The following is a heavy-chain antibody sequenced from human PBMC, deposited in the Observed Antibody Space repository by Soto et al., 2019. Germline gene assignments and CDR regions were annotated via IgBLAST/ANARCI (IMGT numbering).Heavy chain of an antibody. CDR3: ARDYIGRYFDWSHYGMDV. D-gene: IGHD3-9*01. CDR2: IWYDGSNK. J-gene: IGHJ6*02. Sequence: GGSLRLSCAASGFTFSSYGMHWVRQAPGKGLEWVAVIWYDGSNKYYADSVKGRFTISRDNSKNTLYLQMNSLRAEDTAVYYCARDYIGRYFDWSHYGMDVWGQGTTVTVSS. V-gene: IGHV3-33*01. CDR1: GFTFSSYG.